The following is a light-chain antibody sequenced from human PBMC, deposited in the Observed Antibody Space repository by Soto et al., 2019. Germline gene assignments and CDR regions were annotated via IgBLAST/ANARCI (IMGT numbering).Light chain of an antibody. CDR1: QSVSSS. V-gene: IGKV3-20*01. J-gene: IGKJ1*01. CDR3: QQYGSSGT. CDR2: GAS. Sequence: GMTQSPDTLSWSPGETATPSCRASQSVSSSVAWYQHKPGQSPRLLIYGASNRATGIPDRFSGSGSGTDFTLTISRLEPEDFAVYYCQQYGSSGTFGQGTKVDI.